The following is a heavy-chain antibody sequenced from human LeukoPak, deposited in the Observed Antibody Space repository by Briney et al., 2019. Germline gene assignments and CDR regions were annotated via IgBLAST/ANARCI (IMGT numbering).Heavy chain of an antibody. J-gene: IGHJ4*02. CDR2: INPNSGGT. Sequence: ASVKVSCTASGYTFTGYYLHWVRQAPGQGLEWMGWINPNSGGTNYAQKFQGRVTMTRDTSISTAYMELSRLRSDDTAVYFCARGSSLYRSGWCDGPGDYWGQGTLVTVSS. V-gene: IGHV1-2*02. CDR1: GYTFTGYY. D-gene: IGHD6-19*01. CDR3: ARGSSLYRSGWCDGPGDY.